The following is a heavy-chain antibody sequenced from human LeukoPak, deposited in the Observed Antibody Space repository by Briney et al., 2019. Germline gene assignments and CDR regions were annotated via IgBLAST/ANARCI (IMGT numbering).Heavy chain of an antibody. J-gene: IGHJ3*02. CDR3: ARVRDGYNDAFDI. CDR1: GYTFTSYG. Sequence: ASVKVSCKASGYTFTSYGISWVRQAPGQGLEWMGWISAYNGNTSYAQKLQGRVTMTRDTSTSTVYMELSSLRSEDTAVYFCARVRDGYNDAFDIWGQGTMVTVS. D-gene: IGHD5-24*01. V-gene: IGHV1-18*01. CDR2: ISAYNGNT.